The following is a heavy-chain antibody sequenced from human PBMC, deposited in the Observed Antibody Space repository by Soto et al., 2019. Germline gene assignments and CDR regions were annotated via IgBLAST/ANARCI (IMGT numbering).Heavy chain of an antibody. CDR1: GFTFSSYG. J-gene: IGHJ4*02. CDR3: AKSYYYDSSGYYN. V-gene: IGHV3-30*18. Sequence: GGSLRLSCAASGFTFSSYGMHWVRQAPGKGLEWVAVISYDGSNKYYADSVKGRFTISRDNSKNTLYLQMNSLRAEDTAVYYCAKSYYYDSSGYYNWGQGTLVTVSS. CDR2: ISYDGSNK. D-gene: IGHD3-22*01.